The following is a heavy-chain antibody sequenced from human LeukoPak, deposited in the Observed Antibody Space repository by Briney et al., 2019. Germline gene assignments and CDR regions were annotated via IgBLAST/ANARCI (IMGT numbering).Heavy chain of an antibody. J-gene: IGHJ4*02. Sequence: GGSLRLTCAASGFTVSRNYMSWVRQAPGKGLEWVSVIYSGGSTYYADSVKGRFIISRDISKNTVYLQMNSLRVEDTAVYYCARERVWGQGTLVTVSS. CDR1: GFTVSRNY. V-gene: IGHV3-53*01. CDR2: IYSGGST. CDR3: ARERV.